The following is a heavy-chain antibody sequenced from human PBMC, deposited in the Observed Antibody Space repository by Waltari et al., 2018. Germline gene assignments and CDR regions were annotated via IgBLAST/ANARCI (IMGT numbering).Heavy chain of an antibody. D-gene: IGHD1-7*01. CDR2: IYYSGST. Sequence: QVQLQESGPGLVKPSETLSLTCTVSGGSISSYYWSWLRQPPGKGLEWIGYIYYSGSTNYNPSLKSRVTISVDTSKNQFSLKLSSVTAADTAVYYCARVLGTGTTYEDSYYFDYWGQGTLVTVSS. CDR1: GGSISSYY. CDR3: ARVLGTGTTYEDSYYFDY. J-gene: IGHJ4*02. V-gene: IGHV4-59*01.